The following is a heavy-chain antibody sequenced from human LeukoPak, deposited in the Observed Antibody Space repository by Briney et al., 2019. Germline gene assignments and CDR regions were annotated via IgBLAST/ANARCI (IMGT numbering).Heavy chain of an antibody. CDR1: GGSFSGYY. D-gene: IGHD3-22*01. Sequence: SETLSLTCAVYGGSFSGYYWSRIRQPPGKGLEWIGEINHSGSTNYNPSLRSRVTISVDTSKNQYSLNLSSVTAADTAVYYCARGRSDYDSSGPRLAFDYWGQGTLVTVSS. CDR3: ARGRSDYDSSGPRLAFDY. CDR2: INHSGST. V-gene: IGHV4-34*01. J-gene: IGHJ4*02.